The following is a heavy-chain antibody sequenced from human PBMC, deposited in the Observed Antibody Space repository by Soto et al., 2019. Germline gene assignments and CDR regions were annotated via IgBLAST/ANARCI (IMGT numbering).Heavy chain of an antibody. CDR3: ERESEDLTSNFDY. CDR2: ISSSGSTI. Sequence: GGSLRLSCAASGFTFSDYYMSWIRQAPGKGLEWVSYISSSGSTIYYADSVKGRFTISRDNAKNSLYLQMNSLRAEDTAVYYCERESEDLTSNFDYWGQGTLVTVSS. CDR1: GFTFSDYY. J-gene: IGHJ4*02. V-gene: IGHV3-11*04.